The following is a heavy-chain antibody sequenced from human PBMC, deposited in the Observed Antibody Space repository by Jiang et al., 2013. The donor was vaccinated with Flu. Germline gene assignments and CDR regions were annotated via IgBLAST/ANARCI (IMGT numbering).Heavy chain of an antibody. CDR3: ASQGIAAHGNDAGLGY. CDR2: TYYRSKWYN. V-gene: IGHV6-1*01. CDR1: GDSVPSNSAA. J-gene: IGHJ4*02. Sequence: TLSLTCAISGDSVPSNSAAWNWIRQSPSRGLEWLGRTYYRSKWYNDYAVSVKSRITINPDTSKNQFSLQLNSVTPEDTAVYYCASQGIAAHGNDAGLGYWGQGTLVTVSS. D-gene: IGHD6-13*01.